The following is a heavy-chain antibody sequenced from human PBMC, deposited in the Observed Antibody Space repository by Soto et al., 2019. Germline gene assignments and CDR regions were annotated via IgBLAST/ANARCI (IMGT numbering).Heavy chain of an antibody. CDR2: IYYSGST. D-gene: IGHD5-12*01. CDR1: GDSIRSYY. V-gene: IGHV4-59*01. Sequence: SETLSLTCTVSGDSIRSYYWTWIRQPPGKGLELIGYIYYSGSTRYNPSLKSRVTISVDMSKNQFSLKLSSVIAADTAVYYCARAYGGFDDGLDVWGQGTAVTVSS. CDR3: ARAYGGFDDGLDV. J-gene: IGHJ6*02.